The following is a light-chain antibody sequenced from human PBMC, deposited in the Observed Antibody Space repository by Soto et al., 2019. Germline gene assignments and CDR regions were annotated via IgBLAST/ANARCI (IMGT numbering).Light chain of an antibody. Sequence: QAVVTQEPSLTVSPGGTVTLTCATSTGAVTSGYYQNWFQQKPGRAPSELIYSTNNQYAWNPARCSGSLLGGNAALTLSGVQPEDETDYYCLLYYGGQLGVFGGRTKLTVL. CDR1: TGAVTSGYY. CDR2: STN. CDR3: LLYYGGQLGV. J-gene: IGLJ2*01. V-gene: IGLV7-43*01.